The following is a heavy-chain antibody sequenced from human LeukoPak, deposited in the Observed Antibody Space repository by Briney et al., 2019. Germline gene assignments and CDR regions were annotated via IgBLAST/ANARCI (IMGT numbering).Heavy chain of an antibody. CDR1: GFTFSSYA. D-gene: IGHD3-22*01. CDR3: ATKYFDSSGYYGY. V-gene: IGHV3-23*01. J-gene: IGHJ4*02. Sequence: GGSLRHSRAASGFTFSSYAMSWFRQAPGKGLEWVSGIGDSGGSTDYAGSVKGRFTISRDNSKNTLYLQMNSLRAEDTAVYYCATKYFDSSGYYGYWGQGTLVTVSS. CDR2: IGDSGGST.